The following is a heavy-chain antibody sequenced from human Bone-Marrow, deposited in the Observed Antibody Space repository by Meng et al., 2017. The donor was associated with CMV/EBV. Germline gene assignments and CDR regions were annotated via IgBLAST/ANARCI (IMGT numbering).Heavy chain of an antibody. CDR2: IYYSGST. D-gene: IGHD5-12*01. V-gene: IGHV4-59*01. CDR1: GGSISSYY. CDR3: ARARGWRRGYSGYEAQLPEY. J-gene: IGHJ4*02. Sequence: SETLSLTCTVSGGSISSYYWSWIRQPPGKGLEWIGYIYYSGSTNYNPSLKSRVTISVDTSKNQCSLKLSSVTAADTAVYYRARARGWRRGYSGYEAQLPEYWGQGTRVTGSS.